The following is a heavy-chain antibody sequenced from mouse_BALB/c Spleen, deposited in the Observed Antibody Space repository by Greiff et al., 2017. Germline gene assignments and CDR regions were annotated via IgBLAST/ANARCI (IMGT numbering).Heavy chain of an antibody. CDR1: GYAFSSYW. Sequence: QVQLQQSGAELVRPGSSVKISCKASGYAFSSYWMNWVKQRPGQGLEWIGQIYPGDGDTNYNGKFKGKATLTADKSSSTAYMQLSSLTSEDSAVYFCARRGDCYAMDYWGQETSVTVSS. V-gene: IGHV1-80*01. J-gene: IGHJ4*01. CDR2: IYPGDGDT. CDR3: ARRGDCYAMDY.